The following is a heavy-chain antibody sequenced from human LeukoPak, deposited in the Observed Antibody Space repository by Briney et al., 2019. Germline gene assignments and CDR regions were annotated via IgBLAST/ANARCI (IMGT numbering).Heavy chain of an antibody. Sequence: SETLSLTRTVSGGSITSYYWHWIRQPPGKGLEWIGYIYYSGSTNYNPSLKSRVTISVDTSRKQFSLKLHSVSAADMAVYYCARDRGRATWFDPWGQGTVVTVSS. J-gene: IGHJ5*02. CDR3: ARDRGRATWFDP. CDR2: IYYSGST. D-gene: IGHD3-10*01. CDR1: GGSITSYY. V-gene: IGHV4-59*01.